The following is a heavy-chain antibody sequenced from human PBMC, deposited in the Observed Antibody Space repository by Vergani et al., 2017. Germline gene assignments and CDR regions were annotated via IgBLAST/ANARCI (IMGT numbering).Heavy chain of an antibody. CDR1: GFRVTTYY. D-gene: IGHD2-15*01. Sequence: GELLESGGGLAQPGGSLRVSCSASGFRVTTYYMSWVRQAPGKGLEWVSVIKSEGRTSYAESVRGSFTISRDTSRKAVYLQMNILRVEDTGGYYSTRSECSGTTCYGYYFDLWGHGILVTVSS. J-gene: IGHJ4*01. CDR3: TRSECSGTTCYGYYFDL. CDR2: IKSEGRT. V-gene: IGHV3-66*01.